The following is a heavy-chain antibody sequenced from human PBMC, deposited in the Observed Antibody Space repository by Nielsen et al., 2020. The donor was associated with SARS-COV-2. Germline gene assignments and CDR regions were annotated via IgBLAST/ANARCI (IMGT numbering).Heavy chain of an antibody. J-gene: IGHJ6*03. CDR3: ARALWDTAMVNDYYYMDV. CDR2: IGTSSSYI. V-gene: IGHV3-21*01. D-gene: IGHD5-18*01. Sequence: WIRQPPGKGLEWVSSIGTSSSYIYYADSLKGRFTISRDNAKNSLYLQINSLRAEDTAVYYCARALWDTAMVNDYYYMDVWGKGTTVTVSS.